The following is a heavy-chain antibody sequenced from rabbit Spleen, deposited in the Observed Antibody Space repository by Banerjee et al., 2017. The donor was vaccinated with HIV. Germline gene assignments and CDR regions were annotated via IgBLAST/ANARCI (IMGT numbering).Heavy chain of an antibody. J-gene: IGHJ6*01. CDR2: IDTGSSGFT. D-gene: IGHD8-1*01. Sequence: QSLEESGGDLVKPGASLTLTCTGSGFSFSSSDYMCWVRQAPGKGLEWIACIDTGSSGFTYFATWAKGRFTCSKASSTTVTLQMTSLTAADTATYFCARDAATSFSSYGMDLWGPGTLVTVS. V-gene: IGHV1S40*01. CDR3: ARDAATSFSSYGMDL. CDR1: GFSFSSSDY.